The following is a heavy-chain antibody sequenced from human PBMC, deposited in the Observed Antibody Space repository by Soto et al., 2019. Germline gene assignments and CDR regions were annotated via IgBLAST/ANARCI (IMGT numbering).Heavy chain of an antibody. CDR2: IKLNNGNT. Sequence: ASVKVSCKASGYTFTSYYMHRVRQAPGQGLERMSLIKLNNGNTTYAKKFQGRVTITRDMSMRTAYIELSSLRSEDSAVYYWARHIVVVVAAIQDPWGQGTLVTVSS. V-gene: IGHV1-46*01. J-gene: IGHJ5*02. CDR1: GYTFTSYY. CDR3: ARHIVVVVAAIQDP. D-gene: IGHD2-15*01.